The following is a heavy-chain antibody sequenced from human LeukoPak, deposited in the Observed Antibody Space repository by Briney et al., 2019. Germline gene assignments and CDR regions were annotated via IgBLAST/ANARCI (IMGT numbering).Heavy chain of an antibody. V-gene: IGHV1-46*03. Sequence: ASVKVSFKASGYTFTNYYMHWVRQAPGQGLEWMGIINPRGGSTSYAQKFQGRVTMTRDTSTSTVYMELSSLRSEDTAVYYCAVVDYYDSSGYESFDSWGQGTLVTVSS. J-gene: IGHJ4*02. CDR2: INPRGGST. CDR1: GYTFTNYY. CDR3: AVVDYYDSSGYESFDS. D-gene: IGHD3-22*01.